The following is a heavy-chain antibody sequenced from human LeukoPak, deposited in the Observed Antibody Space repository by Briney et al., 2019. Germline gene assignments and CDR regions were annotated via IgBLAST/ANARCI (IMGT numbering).Heavy chain of an antibody. CDR3: ARDPAVAGSNWFDP. D-gene: IGHD6-19*01. J-gene: IGHJ5*02. Sequence: SETLSLTCTVSGGSISSYYWSWIRQPPGKGLEWIGYIYYSGSTNYNPSLKSRVTISVDTSKNQFSLKLSSVTAADTAVCYCARDPAVAGSNWFDPWGQGTLVTVSS. CDR2: IYYSGST. V-gene: IGHV4-59*01. CDR1: GGSISSYY.